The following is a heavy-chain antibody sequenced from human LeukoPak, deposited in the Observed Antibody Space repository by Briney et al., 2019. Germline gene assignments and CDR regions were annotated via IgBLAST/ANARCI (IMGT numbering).Heavy chain of an antibody. V-gene: IGHV3-9*01. J-gene: IGHJ3*02. Sequence: PGGSLRLSCAASGFTVSSNYMSWVRQAPGKGLEWVSGISWNSGSIGYADSVKGRFTISRDNAKNSLYLQMNSLRAEDTALYYCAKGNRLNDAFDIWGQGTMVTVSS. CDR3: AKGNRLNDAFDI. D-gene: IGHD6-25*01. CDR2: ISWNSGSI. CDR1: GFTVSSNY.